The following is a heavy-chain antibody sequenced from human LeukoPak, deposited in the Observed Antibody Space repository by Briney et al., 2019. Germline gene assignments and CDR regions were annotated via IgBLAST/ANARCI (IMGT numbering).Heavy chain of an antibody. J-gene: IGHJ1*01. Sequence: PGGSLRLSCAASGFTFSSYAMSWVRQAPGKGLEWVSAISGSGGSTYYADSVKGRFTISRDNSKNTLYLQMNSLRAEDTAVYYCALQWQQLVHEYFQHRGQGTLVTVSS. CDR1: GFTFSSYA. V-gene: IGHV3-23*01. CDR3: ALQWQQLVHEYFQH. CDR2: ISGSGGST. D-gene: IGHD6-13*01.